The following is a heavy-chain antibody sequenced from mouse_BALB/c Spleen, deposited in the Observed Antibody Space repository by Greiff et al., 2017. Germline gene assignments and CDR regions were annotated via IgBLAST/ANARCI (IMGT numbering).Heavy chain of an antibody. Sequence: VKLMESGPGLVAPSQSLSITCTVSGFSLNSYGVHWVRQPPGKGLEWLGVIWAGGSTNYNSALMSRLSISKDNSKSQVFLKMNSLQTDDTAMYYCARDHSSGLAWFAYWGQGTLVTVSA. CDR2: IWAGGST. CDR1: GFSLNSYG. J-gene: IGHJ3*01. CDR3: ARDHSSGLAWFAY. D-gene: IGHD3-1*01. V-gene: IGHV2-9*02.